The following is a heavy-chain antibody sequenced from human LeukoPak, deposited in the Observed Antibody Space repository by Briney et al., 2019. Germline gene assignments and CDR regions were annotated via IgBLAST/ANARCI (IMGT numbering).Heavy chain of an antibody. V-gene: IGHV3-30-3*01. Sequence: GGSLRLSRAASGFTFSSYAMHWVRQAPGKGLEWVAVISYDGSNKYYADSVKGRFTISRDNSKNTLYLQMNSLRAEDTAVYYCARGSIGSKRHYGSASLDYWGQGTLVTVSS. CDR2: ISYDGSNK. J-gene: IGHJ4*02. D-gene: IGHD2/OR15-2a*01. CDR3: ARGSIGSKRHYGSASLDY. CDR1: GFTFSSYA.